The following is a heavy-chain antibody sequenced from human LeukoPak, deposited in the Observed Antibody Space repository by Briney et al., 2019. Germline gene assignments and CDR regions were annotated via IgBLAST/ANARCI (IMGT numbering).Heavy chain of an antibody. D-gene: IGHD1-1*01. J-gene: IGHJ4*02. Sequence: GRSLRLSCAASGFTFSTYGTHWVRQAPGKGLEWVAVISSDGTNKNYADSVKGRFTISRDNSKNTLYLQMNSLRAEDTAVYYCARNWNDFDYWGQGTLVTVSS. V-gene: IGHV3-30*03. CDR1: GFTFSTYG. CDR3: ARNWNDFDY. CDR2: ISSDGTNK.